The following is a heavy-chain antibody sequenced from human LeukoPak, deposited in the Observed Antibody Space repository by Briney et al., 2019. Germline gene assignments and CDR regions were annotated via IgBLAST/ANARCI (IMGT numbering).Heavy chain of an antibody. CDR3: ARSMHSYYYGMDV. Sequence: SETLSLTCTVSGGSISSSSYYWGWIRQPPGKGLEWIGSIYYSGGTYYNPSLKSRVTISADTSKNQFSLKLSSVTAADTAVYYCARSMHSYYYGMDVWGQGTTVTVSS. CDR1: GGSISSSSYY. J-gene: IGHJ6*02. V-gene: IGHV4-39*07. CDR2: IYYSGGT. D-gene: IGHD3-3*02.